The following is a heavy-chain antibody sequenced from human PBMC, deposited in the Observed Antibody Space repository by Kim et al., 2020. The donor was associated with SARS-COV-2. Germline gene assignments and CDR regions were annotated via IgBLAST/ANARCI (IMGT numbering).Heavy chain of an antibody. Sequence: ASVKVSCKASGYTFTGYYMHWVRQAPGQGLVWMGWINHNSGGTNYAQKFQGWVTMTRDTSISTAYMELSRLRSDVTAVYYCARDLDRTVAGTGESAFDIWGQGTMVTVSS. CDR3: ARDLDRTVAGTGESAFDI. J-gene: IGHJ3*02. V-gene: IGHV1-2*04. CDR2: INHNSGGT. D-gene: IGHD6-19*01. CDR1: GYTFTGYY.